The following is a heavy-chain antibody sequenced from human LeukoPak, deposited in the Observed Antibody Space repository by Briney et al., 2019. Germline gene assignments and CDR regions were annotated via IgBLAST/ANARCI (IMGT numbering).Heavy chain of an antibody. V-gene: IGHV1-8*01. D-gene: IGHD6-19*01. Sequence: GASVKVSCKASGYTFTSYDINWVRQATGQGLEWMGWMNPNSGNTGYAQKFQGRVTMTRNTSISTAYMELSSLRSEDTAVYYCAREVSGWYYYYYMDVWGKGTTVTISS. CDR2: MNPNSGNT. J-gene: IGHJ6*03. CDR3: AREVSGWYYYYYMDV. CDR1: GYTFTSYD.